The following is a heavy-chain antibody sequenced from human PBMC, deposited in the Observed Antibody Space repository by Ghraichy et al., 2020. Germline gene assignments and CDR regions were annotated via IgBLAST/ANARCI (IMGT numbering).Heavy chain of an antibody. D-gene: IGHD3-22*01. J-gene: IGHJ6*02. V-gene: IGHV3-23*01. CDR2: ISGSGGST. CDR1: GFTFSSYA. CDR3: AKGGPSWGYDSSGEGEDV. Sequence: GGSLRLSCAASGFTFSSYAMSWVRQAPGKGLEWVSAISGSGGSTYYADSVKGRFTISRDNSKNTLYLQMNSLRAEDTAVYYCAKGGPSWGYDSSGEGEDVWGQGTTVTVSS.